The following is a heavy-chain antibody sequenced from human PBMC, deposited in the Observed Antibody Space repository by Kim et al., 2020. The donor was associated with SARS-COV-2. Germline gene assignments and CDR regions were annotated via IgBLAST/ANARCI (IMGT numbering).Heavy chain of an antibody. D-gene: IGHD6-13*01. J-gene: IGHJ5*02. V-gene: IGHV1-69*01. Sequence: AQKFQGRVTITADESTSTAYMELSSLRSEDTAVYYGARAAAGRVGWFDPWGQGTLVTVSS. CDR3: ARAAAGRVGWFDP.